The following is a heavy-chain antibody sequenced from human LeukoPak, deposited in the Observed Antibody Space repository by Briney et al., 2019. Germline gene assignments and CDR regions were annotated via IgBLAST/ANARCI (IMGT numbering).Heavy chain of an antibody. J-gene: IGHJ4*02. CDR2: INPNSGGT. Sequence: ASVKVSCKASGYTFTGYYMHWVRQAPGPGLEWMGRINPNSGGTNYAQKFQGRVTMTRDTSNSTAYLELSRLRSDDTAVYYCAFSAGRDLGYCSGGSCPFDYWGQGTLVTVSS. CDR1: GYTFTGYY. CDR3: AFSAGRDLGYCSGGSCPFDY. V-gene: IGHV1-2*06. D-gene: IGHD2-15*01.